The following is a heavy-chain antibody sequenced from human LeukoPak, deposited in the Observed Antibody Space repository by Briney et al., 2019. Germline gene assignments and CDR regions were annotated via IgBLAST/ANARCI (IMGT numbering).Heavy chain of an antibody. Sequence: PGGSLRLSCVASGFTFSGYSMSWVRQAPGKGLEWVSSISTSSIYIYYADSVKGRFTISRDNAKNSLYLQMNSLRVEDTAVYYCVRYYTRQSWYFDLWGRGTLVTVSS. CDR1: GFTFSGYS. CDR3: VRYYTRQSWYFDL. CDR2: ISTSSIYI. D-gene: IGHD3-10*01. V-gene: IGHV3-21*01. J-gene: IGHJ2*01.